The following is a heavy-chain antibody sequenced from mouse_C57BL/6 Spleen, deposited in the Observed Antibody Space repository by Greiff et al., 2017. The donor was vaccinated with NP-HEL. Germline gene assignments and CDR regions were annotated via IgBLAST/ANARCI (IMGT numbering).Heavy chain of an antibody. CDR3: ARNPSYYSNYSWYFDV. D-gene: IGHD2-5*01. Sequence: EVMLVESGGDLVKPGGSLKLSCAASGFTFSSYGMSWVRQTPDKRLEWVATISSGGSYTYYPDSVKGRFTISRDNAKNTLYLQMSSLKSEDTAMYYCARNPSYYSNYSWYFDVWGTGTTVTVSS. V-gene: IGHV5-6*02. CDR2: ISSGGSYT. J-gene: IGHJ1*03. CDR1: GFTFSSYG.